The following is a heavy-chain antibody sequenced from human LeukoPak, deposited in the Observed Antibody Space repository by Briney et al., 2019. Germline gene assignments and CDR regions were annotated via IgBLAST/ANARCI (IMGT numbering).Heavy chain of an antibody. CDR2: IIPIFGTA. V-gene: IGHV1-69*05. CDR3: ATVDTGNY. D-gene: IGHD5-18*01. Sequence: GASVKVSCKASGGTFSSYAISWVRQAPGQGLEWMGGIIPIFGTANYAQKFQGRVTMTRDMSTSTVYMELSSLRSEDTAVYYCATVDTGNYWGQGTLVTVSS. CDR1: GGTFSSYA. J-gene: IGHJ4*02.